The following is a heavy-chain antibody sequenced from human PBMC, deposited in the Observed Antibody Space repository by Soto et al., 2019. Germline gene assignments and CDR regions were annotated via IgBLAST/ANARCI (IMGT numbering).Heavy chain of an antibody. CDR2: IKPDGSDQ. J-gene: IGHJ5*02. Sequence: EAQVVESGGGSVQPGGSLRLSCAASGFIFSNNWMSWVRQAPGKGLEWVANIKPDGSDQKYVDSVKGRFTVSRDNARNSLYLQMSSLRAEDTAVYYCARDQDISCTGGNCYRFDPWGQGTLVTVSS. CDR3: ARDQDISCTGGNCYRFDP. V-gene: IGHV3-7*01. D-gene: IGHD2-15*01. CDR1: GFIFSNNW.